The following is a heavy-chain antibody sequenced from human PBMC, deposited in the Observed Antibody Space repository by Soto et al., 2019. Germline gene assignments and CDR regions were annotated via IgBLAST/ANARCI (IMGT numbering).Heavy chain of an antibody. V-gene: IGHV1-69*06. CDR2: IIPIFGTA. CDR3: ASVSPHYYYYCMDV. CDR1: GGTFSSYA. Sequence: ASVKVSCKASGGTFSSYAISWVRQAPGQGLEWMGGIIPIFGTANYAQKFQGRVTITADKSTSTAYMELNSLRAEDTAVYYCASVSPHYYYYCMDVWGQGTTVTVSS. J-gene: IGHJ6*02.